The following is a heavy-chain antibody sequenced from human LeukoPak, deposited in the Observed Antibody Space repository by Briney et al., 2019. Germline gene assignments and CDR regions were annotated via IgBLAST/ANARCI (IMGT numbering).Heavy chain of an antibody. D-gene: IGHD6-13*01. CDR1: GYSISSGYY. J-gene: IGHJ4*02. Sequence: SETLCLTCTVSGYSISSGYYWGWIRQPPGKGLEWIGSIYDSGSTYYSPSLQSRVTISVDMSKDQFSLILTSLTAADTAVYYCARDISVVWAASGPFDYWGQGTLVTVSS. CDR3: ARDISVVWAASGPFDY. CDR2: IYDSGST. V-gene: IGHV4-38-2*02.